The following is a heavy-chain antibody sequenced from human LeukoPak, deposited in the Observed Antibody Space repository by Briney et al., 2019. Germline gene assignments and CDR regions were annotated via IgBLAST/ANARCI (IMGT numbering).Heavy chain of an antibody. D-gene: IGHD5-24*01. CDR2: IYYSGST. CDR3: ARDLLRWLQLRGLDAFDI. J-gene: IGHJ3*02. CDR1: GGSISSSSYY. Sequence: PSETLSLTCTVSGGSISSSSYYWGWIRQPPGKGLEWIGSIYYSGSTYYNPSLKSRVTISVDTSKNQFSLKLSSVTAADTAVYYCARDLLRWLQLRGLDAFDIWGQGTMVTVSS. V-gene: IGHV4-39*07.